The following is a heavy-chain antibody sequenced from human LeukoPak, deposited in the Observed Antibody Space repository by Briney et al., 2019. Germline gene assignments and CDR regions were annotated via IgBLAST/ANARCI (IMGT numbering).Heavy chain of an antibody. CDR1: GGSISSYY. Sequence: SETLSLTCTVSGGSISSYYWSWLRQPPGKGLEWIGYIYYSGSTNYNPSLKSRVTISVDTSKNQFSLKLSSVTAADTAVYSCARVPSPNLLLSGSYYAFDIWGQGTMVTVSS. CDR3: ARVPSPNLLLSGSYYAFDI. V-gene: IGHV4-59*01. CDR2: IYYSGST. D-gene: IGHD1-26*01. J-gene: IGHJ3*02.